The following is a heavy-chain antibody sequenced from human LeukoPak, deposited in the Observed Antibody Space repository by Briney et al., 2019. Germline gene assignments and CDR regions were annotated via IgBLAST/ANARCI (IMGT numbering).Heavy chain of an antibody. CDR1: GGSFSGYY. CDR3: ARVRSGYDSSYYFDY. J-gene: IGHJ4*02. D-gene: IGHD5-12*01. CDR2: IYYSGST. V-gene: IGHV4-34*01. Sequence: SETLSLTCAVYGGSFSGYYWSWIRQPPGKGLEWIGSIYYSGSTYYNPSLKSRVTISVDTSKNQFSLKLSSVTAADTAVYYCARVRSGYDSSYYFDYWGQGTLVTVSS.